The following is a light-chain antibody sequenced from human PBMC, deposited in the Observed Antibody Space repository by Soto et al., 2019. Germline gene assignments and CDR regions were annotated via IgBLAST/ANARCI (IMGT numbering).Light chain of an antibody. Sequence: EVVMTQSPATLSVSPGERATLSCRASRGIGSTLAWYQQKPGQTPRLLIYDTSTRATGVPARFIGSASGTEFTLTITSLQSEDFAIYYYQHYVTWPLAFGGGTRVENK. CDR2: DTS. CDR1: RGIGST. V-gene: IGKV3-15*01. J-gene: IGKJ4*01. CDR3: QHYVTWPLA.